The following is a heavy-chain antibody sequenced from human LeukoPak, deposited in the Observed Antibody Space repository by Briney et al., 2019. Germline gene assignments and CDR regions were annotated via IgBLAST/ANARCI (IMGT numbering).Heavy chain of an antibody. CDR3: ATEVLAVADGVHAFDI. J-gene: IGHJ3*02. CDR1: GFTVSSNY. V-gene: IGHV3-53*01. D-gene: IGHD6-19*01. CDR2: IYSGGST. Sequence: GGSLRLSCAASGFTVSSNYTSWVRQAPGKGLEWVSVIYSGGSTYYADSVKGRFTISRDNSKNTLYLQMNSLRAEDTAVYYCATEVLAVADGVHAFDIWGQGTMVTVSS.